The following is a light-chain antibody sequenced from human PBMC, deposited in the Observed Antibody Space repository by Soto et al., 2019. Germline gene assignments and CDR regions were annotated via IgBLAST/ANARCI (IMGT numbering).Light chain of an antibody. CDR3: QQYYSTPWT. V-gene: IGKV4-1*01. CDR1: QSVLYSSNNNNY. J-gene: IGKJ1*01. Sequence: DIVMTQSPDSLAVSLGERATINCTSSQSVLYSSNNNNYLAWYQQKPGQPPKLLIYGASTRESGVPDRFSGSGSGTDFTLTISSLQAADVAVYYCQQYYSTPWTFGQGTKVDIK. CDR2: GAS.